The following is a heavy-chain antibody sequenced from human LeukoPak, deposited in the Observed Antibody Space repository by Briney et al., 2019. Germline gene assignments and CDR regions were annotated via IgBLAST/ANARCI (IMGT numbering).Heavy chain of an antibody. CDR2: IYGGGST. V-gene: IGHV3-53*01. J-gene: IGHJ4*02. D-gene: IGHD3-10*01. CDR3: ARGAGSGSLPFDY. Sequence: GGSLRLSCAASGFTVSSNYMSWVRQAPGKGLEWVSVIYGGGSTYYADSVKGRFTISRDNSKNTLYLQMNSLRVEDTAVYYCARGAGSGSLPFDYWGRGTLVTVSS. CDR1: GFTVSSNY.